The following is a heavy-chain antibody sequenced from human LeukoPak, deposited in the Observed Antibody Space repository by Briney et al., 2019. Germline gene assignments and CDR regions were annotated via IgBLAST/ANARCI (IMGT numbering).Heavy chain of an antibody. CDR3: XRRXDYSNPRFDP. V-gene: IGHV4-39*01. J-gene: IGHJ5*02. D-gene: IGHD4-4*01. CDR2: IYYSGST. CDR1: GGSISSSSYY. Sequence: SETLSLTCTVSGGSISSSSYYWGWIRQPPGKGLECIGSIYYSGSTYYNPSLKSRVTISVDTSKNQFSLKLSSVTAADTAGDYXXRRXDYSNPRFDPWGQGTLVTVSS.